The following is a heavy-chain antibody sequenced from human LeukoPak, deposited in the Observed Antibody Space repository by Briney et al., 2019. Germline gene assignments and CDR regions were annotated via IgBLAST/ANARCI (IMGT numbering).Heavy chain of an antibody. CDR1: GFTFDDYA. Sequence: GGSLRLSCAASGFTFDDYAMHWVRQAPGKGLEWVSGISWNSGSIGYADSVKGRFTISRDNAKNSLYLQMNSLRAEDTALYYCAKGYYDSSGYYSDAFDIWGQGTMVTVSS. V-gene: IGHV3-9*01. D-gene: IGHD3-22*01. CDR2: ISWNSGSI. J-gene: IGHJ3*02. CDR3: AKGYYDSSGYYSDAFDI.